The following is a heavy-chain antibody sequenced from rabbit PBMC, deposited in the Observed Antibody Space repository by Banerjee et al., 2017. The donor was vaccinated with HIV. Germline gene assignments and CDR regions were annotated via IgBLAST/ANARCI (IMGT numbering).Heavy chain of an antibody. CDR1: GIDFSRSFW. V-gene: IGHV1S43*01. CDR3: ARGGYSYAGSTYFDL. D-gene: IGHD4-2*01. CDR2: IYPTYGAT. Sequence: QEHLVESGGGLVTLGGSLKLTCKASGIDFSRSFWISWVRQTPGKGLEWIGCIYPTYGATDYANWVNGRFTISRSTSLNTVDLKMTSLTAADTATYFCARGGYSYAGSTYFDLWGPGTLVTVS. J-gene: IGHJ4*01.